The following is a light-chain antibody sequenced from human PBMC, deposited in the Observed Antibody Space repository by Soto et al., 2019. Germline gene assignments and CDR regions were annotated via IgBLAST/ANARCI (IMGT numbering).Light chain of an antibody. CDR1: QGISSY. V-gene: IGKV1-8*01. Sequence: AIRMTQSPSSLSASTGDRVTITCRASQGISSYLAWYQQKPGKAPKLLIYKASSLESGVPSRFSGSGSGTDFTLTISRLEPEDFAVYYCQQYNIWPRTFGQGTKVDI. J-gene: IGKJ1*01. CDR3: QQYNIWPRT. CDR2: KAS.